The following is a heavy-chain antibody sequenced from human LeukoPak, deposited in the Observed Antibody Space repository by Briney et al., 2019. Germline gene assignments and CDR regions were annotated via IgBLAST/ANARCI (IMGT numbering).Heavy chain of an antibody. Sequence: PGGSLRLSCAASGFTFSSYSMNWVRQAPGKGLEWVAVISYDGSNKYYADSVKGRFTISRDNSKNTLYLQMNSLRAEDTAVYYCAKGQGYCSSTSCSGSVDYWGQGTLVTVSS. CDR1: GFTFSSYS. CDR3: AKGQGYCSSTSCSGSVDY. V-gene: IGHV3-30*18. J-gene: IGHJ4*02. CDR2: ISYDGSNK. D-gene: IGHD2-2*01.